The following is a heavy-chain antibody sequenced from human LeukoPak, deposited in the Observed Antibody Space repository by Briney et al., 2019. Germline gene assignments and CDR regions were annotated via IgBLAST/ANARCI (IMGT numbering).Heavy chain of an antibody. CDR2: IYYSGTT. CDR3: ARGASGTLYDAFDI. Sequence: SETLSLTCTVSGGSISTYYWSWIRQPPGEGLEWIGSIYYSGTTNSNPSLKSRATISVDTSKNHLSLKVSSVTAADTAVYYCARGASGTLYDAFDIWGQGTMVTVSS. D-gene: IGHD1-26*01. CDR1: GGSISTYY. J-gene: IGHJ3*02. V-gene: IGHV4-59*01.